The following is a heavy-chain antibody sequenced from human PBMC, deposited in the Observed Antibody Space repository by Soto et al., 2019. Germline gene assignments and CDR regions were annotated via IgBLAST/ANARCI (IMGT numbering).Heavy chain of an antibody. Sequence: QVQLVQSGAEVKKPGASVKVSCKASGYTFADYDINWVRQATGQGPEWMGWMNPNSGDAGCAQKFQGRVTMPRNTSISTAYMELSSLRSEDTAVYYCVRIRYSGHDYRGYFDSWGQGTLLTVSS. V-gene: IGHV1-8*01. J-gene: IGHJ4*02. CDR3: VRIRYSGHDYRGYFDS. D-gene: IGHD5-12*01. CDR1: GYTFADYD. CDR2: MNPNSGDA.